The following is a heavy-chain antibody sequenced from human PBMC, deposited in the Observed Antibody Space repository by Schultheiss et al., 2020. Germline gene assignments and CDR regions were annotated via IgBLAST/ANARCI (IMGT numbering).Heavy chain of an antibody. D-gene: IGHD3-10*01. V-gene: IGHV4-61*02. J-gene: IGHJ4*02. Sequence: SETLSLTCTVSGGPISSGSYYWSWIRQPAGKGLEWIGRIYTSGSTNYNPSLKSRVTISVDTSKNQFSLKLSSVTAADTAVYYCARVSLMGGSGSYYPDYWGQETLVTVSS. CDR3: ARVSLMGGSGSYYPDY. CDR1: GGPISSGSYY. CDR2: IYTSGST.